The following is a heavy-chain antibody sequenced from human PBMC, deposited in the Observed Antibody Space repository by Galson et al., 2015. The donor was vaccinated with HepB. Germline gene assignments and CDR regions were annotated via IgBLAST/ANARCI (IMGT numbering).Heavy chain of an antibody. V-gene: IGHV3-66*01. Sequence: SLRLSCAASGFTVSNNYMTWVRQAPGKGLEWVSHIYSGGSAYYGDSVKGRFTISRDNSKNTLYLQMNSLRAEDTAVYFCARVRRSGSYELDYWGQGTLVTVSS. D-gene: IGHD1-26*01. CDR1: GFTVSNNY. J-gene: IGHJ4*02. CDR3: ARVRRSGSYELDY. CDR2: IYSGGSA.